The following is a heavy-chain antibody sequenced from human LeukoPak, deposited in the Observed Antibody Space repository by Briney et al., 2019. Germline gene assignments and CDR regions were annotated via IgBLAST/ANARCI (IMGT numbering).Heavy chain of an antibody. CDR1: GGSFGGYY. CDR3: ARGRGWFGELRKRWFDP. D-gene: IGHD3-10*01. J-gene: IGHJ5*02. Sequence: PSETLSLTCAVYGGSFGGYYWSWIRPPPGKGQEWIGEINHSGSTNYNPSLKSRVTISVDTSKNQFSLKLSSVAASDTAVYYCARGRGWFGELRKRWFDPWGQGTLVTVSS. CDR2: INHSGST. V-gene: IGHV4-34*01.